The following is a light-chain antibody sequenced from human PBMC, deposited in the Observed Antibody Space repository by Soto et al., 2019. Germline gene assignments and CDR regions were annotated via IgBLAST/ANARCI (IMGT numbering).Light chain of an antibody. Sequence: QSALTQPASGSGSPGQSITISCTGTSSDVGGYNYVSWYQQHPGKAPKLMIYDVSNRPTGVSNRFSGSKSGNTASLTISGRQAEDGADYYCSSYTSSSTLVVCGGTKLTVL. CDR2: DVS. V-gene: IGLV2-14*01. J-gene: IGLJ2*01. CDR3: SSYTSSSTLV. CDR1: SSDVGGYNY.